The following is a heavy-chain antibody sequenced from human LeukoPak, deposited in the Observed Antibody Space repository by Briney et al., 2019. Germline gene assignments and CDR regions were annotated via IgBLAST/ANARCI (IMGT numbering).Heavy chain of an antibody. CDR2: IIPIFGTA. Sequence: ASVNVSCKASGGTFSSYAISWVRQAPGQGLEWMGGIIPIFGTANYAQKFQGRVTITADKSTSTAYMELSSLRSEDTAVYYCAKGSIGYCSSTSCYGYGMDVWGKGTTATVSS. V-gene: IGHV1-69*06. CDR3: AKGSIGYCSSTSCYGYGMDV. D-gene: IGHD2-2*01. J-gene: IGHJ6*04. CDR1: GGTFSSYA.